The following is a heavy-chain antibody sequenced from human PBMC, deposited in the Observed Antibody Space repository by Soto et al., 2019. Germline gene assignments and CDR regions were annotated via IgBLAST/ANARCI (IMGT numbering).Heavy chain of an antibody. CDR3: AKGVLGYCSGGSCLPAY. J-gene: IGHJ4*02. CDR1: GFTFSSYG. CDR2: ISYDGSNK. D-gene: IGHD2-15*01. V-gene: IGHV3-30*18. Sequence: QVQLVESGGGVVQPGRSLRLSCAASGFTFSSYGMHWVRQAPGKGLEWVAVISYDGSNKYYADSVKGRFTISRDNSKNTLYLQMNSLRDEDTAVYYCAKGVLGYCSGGSCLPAYWGQGTLVTVSS.